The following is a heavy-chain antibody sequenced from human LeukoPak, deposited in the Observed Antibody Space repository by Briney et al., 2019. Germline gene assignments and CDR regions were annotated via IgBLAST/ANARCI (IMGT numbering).Heavy chain of an antibody. CDR2: INPNSGGT. Sequence: GASVKVSCKSSGYTFTGYYMYWVRQAPGQGLEWMGWINPNSGGTLYAKNFQGRVTVTRDTSIRTVYMELNRLKSDDTAVYYCAGARILRDADYRDWYLDLWGRGTLVTVSS. V-gene: IGHV1-2*02. CDR1: GYTFTGYY. D-gene: IGHD4-11*01. J-gene: IGHJ2*01. CDR3: AGARILRDADYRDWYLDL.